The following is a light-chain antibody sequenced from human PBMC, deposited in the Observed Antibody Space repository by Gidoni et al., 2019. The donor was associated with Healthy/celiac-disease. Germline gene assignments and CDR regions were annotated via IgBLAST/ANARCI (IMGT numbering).Light chain of an antibody. CDR2: GAS. CDR1: QSVSSSY. J-gene: IGKJ2*01. CDR3: QQYGSSPPYT. V-gene: IGKV3-20*01. Sequence: EIVLTQSPGTLSLSPGERATLSCRASQSVSSSYLAWYQQKTGQAPRLLFYGASSRATGIPDRFSGSGSGTDFTLTISRLEPEDFAVYYCQQYGSSPPYTFGQWTKLEIK.